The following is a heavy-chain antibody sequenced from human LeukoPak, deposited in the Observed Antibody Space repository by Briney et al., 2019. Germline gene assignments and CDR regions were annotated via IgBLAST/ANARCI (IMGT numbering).Heavy chain of an antibody. V-gene: IGHV1-69*13. D-gene: IGHD7-27*01. CDR1: GGTFSSYA. J-gene: IGHJ4*02. Sequence: ASVKVSCKASGGTFSSYAISWVRQAPGQGLEWMGGIIPIFGTANYAQKFQGRVTITADESTSTAYMELSSLRSEDTAVYYCARGANWGSGSVDYWGQGTLVTVSS. CDR3: ARGANWGSGSVDY. CDR2: IIPIFGTA.